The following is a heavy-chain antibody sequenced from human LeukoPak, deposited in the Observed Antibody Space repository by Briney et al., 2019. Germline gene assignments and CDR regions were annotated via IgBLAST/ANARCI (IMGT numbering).Heavy chain of an antibody. Sequence: GGSLRLSCAASGFTFSSYGMHWVRQAPGKGLEWVAFIRYDGSNEYYADSVKGRFTISRDNSKNTLYLQMNSLRAEDTAVYYCAKDLHVVAATFFDYWGQGTLVTVSS. D-gene: IGHD2-15*01. CDR3: AKDLHVVAATFFDY. J-gene: IGHJ4*02. CDR1: GFTFSSYG. CDR2: IRYDGSNE. V-gene: IGHV3-30*02.